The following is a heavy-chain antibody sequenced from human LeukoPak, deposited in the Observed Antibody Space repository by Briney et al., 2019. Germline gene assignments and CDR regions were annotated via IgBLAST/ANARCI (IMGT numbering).Heavy chain of an antibody. D-gene: IGHD6-13*01. Sequence: ASVTVSCKASGYTFTSYGITWVRQAPGQGLEWMGWFNPENGNTNYAQKVQGRVTMTADTSTSTSYMELRSLRSDDTAVYYCAREHSSSWDQFDYWGQGTLVTVSS. CDR3: AREHSSSWDQFDY. J-gene: IGHJ4*02. V-gene: IGHV1-18*01. CDR2: FNPENGNT. CDR1: GYTFTSYG.